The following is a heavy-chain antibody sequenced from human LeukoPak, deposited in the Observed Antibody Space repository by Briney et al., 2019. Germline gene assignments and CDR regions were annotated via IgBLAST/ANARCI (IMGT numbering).Heavy chain of an antibody. Sequence: ASVKVSCKASGYTFTAYYMHWVRQAPGQGLEWMGWINPNSGATNYTQKFQGRVTMTTDTSISTAYMELRRLRSDDTAVYYCARPYSSAWDDWFDPWGQGTLVTVSS. D-gene: IGHD6-19*01. V-gene: IGHV1-2*02. CDR1: GYTFTAYY. CDR2: INPNSGAT. J-gene: IGHJ5*02. CDR3: ARPYSSAWDDWFDP.